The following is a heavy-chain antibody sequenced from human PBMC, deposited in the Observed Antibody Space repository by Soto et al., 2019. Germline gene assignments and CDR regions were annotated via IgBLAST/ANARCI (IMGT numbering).Heavy chain of an antibody. CDR2: ISSSSSTI. D-gene: IGHD3-22*01. V-gene: IGHV3-48*02. J-gene: IGHJ4*02. Sequence: GGSLRLSCAASGFTFSSYSMNWVRQAPGKGLEWVSYISSSSSTIYYADSVKGRFTISRDNAKNSLYLQMNSLRDEDTAVYYCARDIGYYYDSSGYPLLDWGQGTLVTVSS. CDR1: GFTFSSYS. CDR3: ARDIGYYYDSSGYPLLD.